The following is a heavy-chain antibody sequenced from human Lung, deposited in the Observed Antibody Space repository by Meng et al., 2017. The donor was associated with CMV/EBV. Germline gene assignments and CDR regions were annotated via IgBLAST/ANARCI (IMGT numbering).Heavy chain of an antibody. CDR3: ARGEARYCSGGSCKSVDY. CDR1: GFTFSSYS. V-gene: IGHV3-48*04. CDR2: ISSSSSTI. J-gene: IGHJ4*02. Sequence: GESLKISCAASGFTFSSYSMNWVRQAPGKGLEWVSYISSSSSTIYYADSVKGRFTISRDNAKNSLYLQMNSLRAEDTAVYYCARGEARYCSGGSCKSVDYWGQGTLVTFSS. D-gene: IGHD2-15*01.